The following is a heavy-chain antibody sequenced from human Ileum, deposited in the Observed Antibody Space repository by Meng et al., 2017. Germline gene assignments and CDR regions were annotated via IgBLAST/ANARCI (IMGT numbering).Heavy chain of an antibody. CDR3: ARSFYMVRGVMGPFDY. V-gene: IGHV3-21*01. CDR2: ISSSSSDI. J-gene: IGHJ4*02. Sequence: GGSLRLSCAGSGITFSSYSMTWVRQAPGKGLEGVSSISSSSSDIYYADSVKGRFTISRDNAKNSLYLQRNSVGAEDTAVYYCARSFYMVRGVMGPFDYWGQGTPVTVSS. CDR1: GITFSSYS. D-gene: IGHD3-10*01.